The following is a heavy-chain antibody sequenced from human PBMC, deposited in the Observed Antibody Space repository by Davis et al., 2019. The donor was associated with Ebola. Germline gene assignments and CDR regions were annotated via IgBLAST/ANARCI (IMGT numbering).Heavy chain of an antibody. CDR2: ISGSGGST. CDR1: GFTFDDYA. CDR3: ARQLRGGDCYDY. J-gene: IGHJ4*02. Sequence: GESLKISCAASGFTFDDYAMTWVRQAPGKGLEWVSAISGSGGSTYYADSVKGRFTISRDNAKNSLYLQMNSLRAEDTAVYYCARQLRGGDCYDYWGQGTLVAVSS. V-gene: IGHV3-23*01. D-gene: IGHD2-2*01.